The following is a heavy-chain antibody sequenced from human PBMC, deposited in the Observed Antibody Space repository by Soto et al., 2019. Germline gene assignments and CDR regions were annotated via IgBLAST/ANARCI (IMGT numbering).Heavy chain of an antibody. V-gene: IGHV4-39*01. D-gene: IGHD6-13*01. CDR2: IYYSGST. CDR3: ARHGREQPLDY. J-gene: IGHJ4*02. Sequence: ASETLSLTCTVSGGSISSSSYYWGWIRQPPGKGLEWIGSIYYSGSTYYNPSLKSRVTISVDTSKNQFSLKLSSVTAADTAVYYYARHGREQPLDYRGQGTLVTVSS. CDR1: GGSISSSSYY.